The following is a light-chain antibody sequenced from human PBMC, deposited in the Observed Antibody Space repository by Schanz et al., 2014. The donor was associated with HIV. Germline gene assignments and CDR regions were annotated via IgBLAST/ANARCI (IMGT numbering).Light chain of an antibody. Sequence: IQLTQSPSSLSASVGDRVTITCRASQGISSWLAWYQQKPGKAPKVLIYAASTLQSGVPSRFSGSGSGTEFTLTISSLQPDDFATYYCQQYTNYWTFGQGTKVEIK. J-gene: IGKJ1*01. CDR1: QGISSW. V-gene: IGKV1D-16*01. CDR2: AAS. CDR3: QQYTNYWT.